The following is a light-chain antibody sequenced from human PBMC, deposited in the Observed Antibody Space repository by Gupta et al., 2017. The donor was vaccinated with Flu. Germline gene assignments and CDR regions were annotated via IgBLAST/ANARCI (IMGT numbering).Light chain of an antibody. CDR3: QQYNNWPYT. Sequence: ETLMTQSPATLSVSAGDRATLSCRASQEINNNLAWYQQNPGQAPRLIIYDASTRATGVPARFSGTGSGTEFTLTIGSLQSEDFAVYFCQQYNNWPYTFGQGTKLEI. V-gene: IGKV3-15*01. CDR2: DAS. J-gene: IGKJ2*01. CDR1: QEINNN.